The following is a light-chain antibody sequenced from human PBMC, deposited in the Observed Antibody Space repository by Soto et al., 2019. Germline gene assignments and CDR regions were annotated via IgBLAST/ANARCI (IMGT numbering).Light chain of an antibody. J-gene: IGKJ1*01. CDR3: QQHGTT. CDR2: GAS. CDR1: QSVSSN. Sequence: EIVLTQSPATLSSFPGDRVTLSCRASQSVSSNLAWYQQKPGQAPRLLIYGASSRATGIPDRFSGSGSGTDFTLTISRLEPEDSAVYYCQQHGTTFGQGTKVDIK. V-gene: IGKV3-20*01.